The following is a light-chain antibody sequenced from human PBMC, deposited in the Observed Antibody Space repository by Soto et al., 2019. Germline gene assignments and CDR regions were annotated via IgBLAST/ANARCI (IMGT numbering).Light chain of an antibody. CDR3: VLYMVTGRVV. V-gene: IGLV8-61*01. CDR2: TTN. J-gene: IGLJ3*02. CDR1: SGSVSSSYY. Sequence: QAVVTQEPSFSVSPGGTVTLTCGLSSGSVSSSYYPSWYQQIPGQAPRTLIYTTNTRSSGVPDRFSGSILGNKAPLTITGAQADDECDYYCVLYMVTGRVVFGGGTKLTVL.